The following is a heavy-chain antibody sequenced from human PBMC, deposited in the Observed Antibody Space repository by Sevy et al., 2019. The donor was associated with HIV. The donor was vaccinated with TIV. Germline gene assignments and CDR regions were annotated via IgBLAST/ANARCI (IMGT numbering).Heavy chain of an antibody. D-gene: IGHD6-25*01. V-gene: IGHV3-7*01. J-gene: IGHJ4*02. Sequence: GGSLRLSCAASGFTLSNYWISWVRQAPGKGLEWVANINQDGSQKYPVDSVKGRFTVSRDTAKNSVFLLMNSLRVEDTGVYYCVRAIGAAASYWGQGTLVTVSS. CDR1: GFTLSNYW. CDR2: INQDGSQK. CDR3: VRAIGAAASY.